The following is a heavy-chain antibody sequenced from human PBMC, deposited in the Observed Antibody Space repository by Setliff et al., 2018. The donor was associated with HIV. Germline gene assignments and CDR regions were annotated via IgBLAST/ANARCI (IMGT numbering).Heavy chain of an antibody. V-gene: IGHV3-15*01. D-gene: IGHD3-22*01. CDR2: IQSKSDGGTT. CDR1: GFSFRYAW. Sequence: GGSLRLSCATSGFSFRYAWMSWVRQAPGKGLEWVGRIQSKSDGGTTDYAAPVKGRFTISRDDSKNTMYLQINSLKTEDTAVYYCTKDRPYYYDTSEYRKPQDYWGQGTLVTVSS. J-gene: IGHJ4*02. CDR3: TKDRPYYYDTSEYRKPQDY.